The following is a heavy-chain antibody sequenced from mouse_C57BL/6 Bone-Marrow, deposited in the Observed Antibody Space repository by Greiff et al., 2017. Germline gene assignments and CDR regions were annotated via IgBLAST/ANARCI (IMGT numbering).Heavy chain of an antibody. J-gene: IGHJ3*01. CDR2: ILPGSGST. Sequence: VQRVASGAELMKPGASVKLSCKATGFTFTVYWIEWVKQRPGPGLEWMGEILPGSGSTNYNEKFKGKATLPADTSSNTAYMQLSSLTTEDSAIYYCARITTVVAPVAVWGQGTLVTVSA. CDR3: ARITTVVAPVAV. V-gene: IGHV1-9*01. CDR1: GFTFTVYW. D-gene: IGHD1-1*01.